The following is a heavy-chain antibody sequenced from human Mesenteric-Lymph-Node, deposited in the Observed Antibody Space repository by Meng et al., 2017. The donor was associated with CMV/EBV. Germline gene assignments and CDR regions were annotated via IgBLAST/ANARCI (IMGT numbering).Heavy chain of an antibody. D-gene: IGHD3-10*01. CDR1: YTFTSYA. CDR3: ARGRSTLWFGEPTLVY. J-gene: IGHJ4*02. V-gene: IGHV7-4-1*02. Sequence: YTFTSYAMNWVRQAPGQGLEWMGWINPNTGNPTYAQGFTGRFVFSLDTSVSTAYLQISSLKAEDTAVYYCARGRSTLWFGEPTLVYWGQGTLVTVSS. CDR2: INPNTGNP.